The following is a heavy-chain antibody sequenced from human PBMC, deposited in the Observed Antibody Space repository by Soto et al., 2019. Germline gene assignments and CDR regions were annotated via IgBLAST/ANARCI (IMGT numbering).Heavy chain of an antibody. D-gene: IGHD4-17*01. CDR3: ARTVTTKSVGCWFDP. CDR1: GGSISSYY. J-gene: IGHJ5*02. V-gene: IGHV4-59*01. Sequence: KPSETLSLTCTVSGGSISSYYWSWIRQPPGKGLEWIGYIYYSGSTNYNPSLKSRVTISVDTSKNQFSLKLSSVTAADTAVYYCARTVTTKSVGCWFDPWGQGTLVTVSS. CDR2: IYYSGST.